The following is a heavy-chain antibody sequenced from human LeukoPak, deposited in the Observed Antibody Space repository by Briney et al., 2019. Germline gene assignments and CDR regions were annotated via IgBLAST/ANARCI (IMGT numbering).Heavy chain of an antibody. J-gene: IGHJ4*02. V-gene: IGHV4-38-2*01. Sequence: SETLSLTCAVSGYSINSGYYWCWIRQPPGKGLEWSGSIYHSGSTYYNPSLKSRVTISVDRSKNQFSLRLSYVTAADTAVYYCATLAAAGRFDYWGQGTLVTVSS. CDR3: ATLAAAGRFDY. D-gene: IGHD6-13*01. CDR1: GYSINSGYY. CDR2: IYHSGST.